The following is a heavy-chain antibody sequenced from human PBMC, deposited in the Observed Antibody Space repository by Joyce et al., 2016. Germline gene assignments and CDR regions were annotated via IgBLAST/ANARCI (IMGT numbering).Heavy chain of an antibody. Sequence: EVQLVQSGAEVKKHGESLTISCKGSGYNFITHWITWVRQMPGKGLAWMGRIDVTDSYTNYNPSFEGHVTISGDRSISTAYLQWSSLKASDTAMYYCARIPPFSDSYYFDQWGQGTLVTVSS. CDR2: IDVTDSYT. J-gene: IGHJ4*02. CDR1: GYNFITHW. D-gene: IGHD3-16*01. V-gene: IGHV5-10-1*03. CDR3: ARIPPFSDSYYFDQ.